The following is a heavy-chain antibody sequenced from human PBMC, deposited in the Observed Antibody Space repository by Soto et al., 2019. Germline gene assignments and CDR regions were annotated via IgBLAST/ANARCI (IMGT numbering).Heavy chain of an antibody. CDR3: ARDLVPYYYDSSGYYRFDY. D-gene: IGHD3-22*01. Sequence: PGGSLRLSCAASGFTFSSYWMSWVRQAPGKGLEWAANIKQDGSEKYYVDSVKGRFTISRDNAKNSLYLQMNSLRAEDTAVYYCARDLVPYYYDSSGYYRFDYWGQGTLVTVSS. CDR2: IKQDGSEK. CDR1: GFTFSSYW. J-gene: IGHJ4*02. V-gene: IGHV3-7*01.